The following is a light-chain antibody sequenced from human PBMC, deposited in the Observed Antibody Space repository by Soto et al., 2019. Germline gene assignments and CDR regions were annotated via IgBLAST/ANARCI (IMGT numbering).Light chain of an antibody. CDR1: QSLLHSNGNTY. Sequence: IVMTQSPLSLPVTPGEPASISCRSSQSLLHSNGNTYLDWYLQKPGQSPQLLIYLVSNRASGVPDRFGGGGSGTDFTLKISRVEAEDVGVYYCLQSLQIPWAFGQGTKVAIK. J-gene: IGKJ1*01. CDR3: LQSLQIPWA. CDR2: LVS. V-gene: IGKV2-28*01.